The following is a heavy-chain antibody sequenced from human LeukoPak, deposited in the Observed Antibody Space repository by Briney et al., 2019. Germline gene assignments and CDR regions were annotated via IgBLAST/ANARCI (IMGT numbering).Heavy chain of an antibody. Sequence: ASVKVSCKASGYTFTNYYMHWVRQAPGQGLEWMGIINPSGGSTSYAQKFQGRVTMTRDMSTTTVYMELSRLRSDDTAVYYCARAPSAMVILDYWGQGTLVTVSS. J-gene: IGHJ4*02. CDR3: ARAPSAMVILDY. V-gene: IGHV1-46*01. CDR1: GYTFTNYY. D-gene: IGHD5-18*01. CDR2: INPSGGST.